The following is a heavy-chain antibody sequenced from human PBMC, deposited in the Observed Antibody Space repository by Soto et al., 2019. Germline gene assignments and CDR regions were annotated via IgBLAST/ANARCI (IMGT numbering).Heavy chain of an antibody. D-gene: IGHD2-2*01. V-gene: IGHV1-69*01. J-gene: IGHJ4*02. CDR3: ASGIPTCSTSCAANDY. Sequence: QVQLVQSGAEVKKPGSSVKVSCTASGGTFSSYAISWVRQAPGQGLEWMGGIIPIFGTANYAQKFQGRVTITADESTSTAYMELSSLRSEDTAVYYCASGIPTCSTSCAANDYWGQGTLVTVSS. CDR2: IIPIFGTA. CDR1: GGTFSSYA.